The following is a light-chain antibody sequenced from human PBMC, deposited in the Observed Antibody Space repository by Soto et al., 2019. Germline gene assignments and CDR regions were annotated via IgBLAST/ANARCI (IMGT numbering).Light chain of an antibody. Sequence: EIFLTQSPDTLSLSTGERATLSCRASQSVSNNYLAWYQQKPGQAPRLLIYGASNRATGIPDRFSGSGSGTDFTLTISRLEPEDFAVYYCQQYGSSGTFGQGTKVDIK. J-gene: IGKJ1*01. CDR3: QQYGSSGT. CDR2: GAS. V-gene: IGKV3-20*01. CDR1: QSVSNNY.